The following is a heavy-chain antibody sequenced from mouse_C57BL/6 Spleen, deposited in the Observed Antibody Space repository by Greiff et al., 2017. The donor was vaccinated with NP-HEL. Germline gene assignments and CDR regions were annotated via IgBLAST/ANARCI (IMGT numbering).Heavy chain of an antibody. Sequence: QVQLQQSGAELVKPGASVKMSCKASGYTFTSYWITWVKQRPGQGLEWIGDIYPGSGSTNYNEKFKSKATLTVDTSSSTAYMQLSSLTSEDSAVYYCAIERGSSLYYFDYWGQGTTLTVSS. CDR2: IYPGSGST. CDR3: AIERGSSLYYFDY. CDR1: GYTFTSYW. J-gene: IGHJ2*01. V-gene: IGHV1-55*01. D-gene: IGHD1-1*01.